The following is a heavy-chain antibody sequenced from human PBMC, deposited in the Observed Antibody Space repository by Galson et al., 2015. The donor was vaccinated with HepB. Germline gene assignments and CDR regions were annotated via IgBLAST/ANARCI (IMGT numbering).Heavy chain of an antibody. D-gene: IGHD3-10*01. V-gene: IGHV7-4-1*02. CDR3: ARPLIRGITSFDY. CDR1: GYTFTEYA. Sequence: SVKVSCKASGYTFTEYAINWVRQAPGQGLEWMGWIHTNTGNPTYGQDFAGRFVFSLDASVSTAYLHITNLEAEDTAVYFCARPLIRGITSFDYWGQGTLVTVSS. J-gene: IGHJ4*02. CDR2: IHTNTGNP.